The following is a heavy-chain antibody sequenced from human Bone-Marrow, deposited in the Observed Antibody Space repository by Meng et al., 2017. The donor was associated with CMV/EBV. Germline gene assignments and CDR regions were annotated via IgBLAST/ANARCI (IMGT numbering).Heavy chain of an antibody. J-gene: IGHJ4*02. CDR2: IKSKTDGGTT. V-gene: IGHV3-15*01. D-gene: IGHD3-3*01. Sequence: GGSLRLYCAASGFTFSNAWMSWVRQAPGKGLEWVGRIKSKTDGGTTDYAAPVKGRFTISRDDSKNTLYLQMNSLKTEDTAVYYCIYDFWSGSIRSPDYWGQGTLVTVSS. CDR1: GFTFSNAW. CDR3: IYDFWSGSIRSPDY.